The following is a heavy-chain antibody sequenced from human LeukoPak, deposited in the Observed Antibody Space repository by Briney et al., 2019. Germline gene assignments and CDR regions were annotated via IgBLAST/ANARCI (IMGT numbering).Heavy chain of an antibody. CDR3: ARDHPPPTYYYGSGSYYNVGESPDY. V-gene: IGHV3-74*01. Sequence: PGRSLRLSCAASGFTFSSYWMHWVRQAPGKGLVWVSRINTDGSSTSYADSVKGRFTISRDNAKNTLYLQMNSLRAEDTAVYYCARDHPPPTYYYGSGSYYNVGESPDYWGQGTLVTVSS. J-gene: IGHJ4*02. CDR1: GFTFSSYW. D-gene: IGHD3-10*01. CDR2: INTDGSST.